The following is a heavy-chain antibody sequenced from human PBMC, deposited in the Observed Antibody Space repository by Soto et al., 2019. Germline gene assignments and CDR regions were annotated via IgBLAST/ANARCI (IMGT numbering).Heavy chain of an antibody. D-gene: IGHD4-17*01. CDR2: ISGSGGST. V-gene: IGHV3-23*01. J-gene: IGHJ4*02. CDR3: AKSFSFGYGEYFDY. Sequence: EVQLLESGGGLVQPGGSLRLSCAASGFAFSSYAMSWFRQAPGKGLEWVSAISGSGGSTYYADSVKGRFTISRDNSKNTLYLQMNSLRAEDTAVYYCAKSFSFGYGEYFDYWGQGTLVTVSS. CDR1: GFAFSSYA.